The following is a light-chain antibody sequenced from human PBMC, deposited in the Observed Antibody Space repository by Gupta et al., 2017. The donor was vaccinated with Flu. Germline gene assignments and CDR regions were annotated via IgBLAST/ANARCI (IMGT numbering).Light chain of an antibody. CDR3: QESFTPPWS. V-gene: IGKV1-39*01. J-gene: IGKJ1*01. Sequence: DVRMTQSPSSLSAFVGDTVTITCRASQGIGKYLNWYQQKSGKAPSVLIYGASTLQTGVPSRCSGSGSGREFTLTIDGLQREDIATYFCQESFTPPWSFGPGTKAEI. CDR2: GAS. CDR1: QGIGKY.